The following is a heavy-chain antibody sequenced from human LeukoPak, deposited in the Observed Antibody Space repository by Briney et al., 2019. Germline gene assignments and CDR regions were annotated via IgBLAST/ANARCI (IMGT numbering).Heavy chain of an antibody. CDR3: AREIYASFDI. CDR2: IKEDGSEK. J-gene: IGHJ3*02. D-gene: IGHD3-16*01. V-gene: IGHV3-7*01. Sequence: GGSLRLSCAASGFLFSRYWISWVRQAPGKGLEWVANIKEDGSEKYYVESMKGRFTISRDNVKNSLYLQINSLRAEDTAVYYCAREIYASFDIWGQGTMVTVSS. CDR1: GFLFSRYW.